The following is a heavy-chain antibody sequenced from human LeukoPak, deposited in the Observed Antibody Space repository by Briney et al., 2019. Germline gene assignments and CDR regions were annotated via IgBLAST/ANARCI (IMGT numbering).Heavy chain of an antibody. CDR3: ARGKVVPAAPLDY. Sequence: PGGSLRLSCAASGFTFSDYYMSWIRQAPGKGLEWVSYISSSGSTIYYADSVKGRFTISRDNAKNSLYLQMNSLRAEDTALYYCARGKVVPAAPLDYWGQGTLVTVSS. V-gene: IGHV3-11*01. J-gene: IGHJ4*02. D-gene: IGHD2-2*01. CDR2: ISSSGSTI. CDR1: GFTFSDYY.